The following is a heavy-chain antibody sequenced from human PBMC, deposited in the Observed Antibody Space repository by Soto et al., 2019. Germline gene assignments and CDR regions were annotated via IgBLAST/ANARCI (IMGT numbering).Heavy chain of an antibody. CDR1: GYTCTSYY. V-gene: IGHV1-2*02. Sequence: QVQLVQSGSEVKKPGASVKVSCKASGYTCTSYYIHWVRQAPGQGLEWMGWINPDSGVTYYAHRFQDRVTMTRDTSISTAYMELSRLTADDTAIYYCARDRGIRDVWGQGTTVIVSS. J-gene: IGHJ6*02. CDR2: INPDSGVT. D-gene: IGHD1-20*01. CDR3: ARDRGIRDV.